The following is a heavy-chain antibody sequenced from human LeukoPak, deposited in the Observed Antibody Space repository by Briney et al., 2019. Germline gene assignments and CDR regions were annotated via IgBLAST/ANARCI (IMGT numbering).Heavy chain of an antibody. D-gene: IGHD2-15*01. CDR2: ISYDASNK. Sequence: GGSMRLSCAASGFTFSSYAMHWVRQAPGKGLEWVTIISYDASNKYYADSVKGRFTISRDNSKNTLYLQLDSLRPEDTAVYYCAKSRLVALVAAYMDVWGKGTTVTVSS. V-gene: IGHV3-30*18. J-gene: IGHJ6*04. CDR3: AKSRLVALVAAYMDV. CDR1: GFTFSSYA.